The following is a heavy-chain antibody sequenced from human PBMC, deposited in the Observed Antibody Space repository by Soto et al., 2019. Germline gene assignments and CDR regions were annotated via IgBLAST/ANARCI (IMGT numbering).Heavy chain of an antibody. CDR1: GFTFGPYW. Sequence: EVQLVESGGGLVQPGGSLRLSCAASGFTFGPYWMHWVRQVPGKGLVWLSRINSDGSSTNYADSVKGRFTISRDNAKSTLSLQMHSLRAEYTAVYYCASGGSGYYNYWGQGTLVTVSS. D-gene: IGHD3-22*01. J-gene: IGHJ4*02. V-gene: IGHV3-74*01. CDR3: ASGGSGYYNY. CDR2: INSDGSST.